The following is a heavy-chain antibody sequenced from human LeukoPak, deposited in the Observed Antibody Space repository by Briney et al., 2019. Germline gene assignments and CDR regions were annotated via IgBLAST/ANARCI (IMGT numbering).Heavy chain of an antibody. CDR1: GFTFSSYA. CDR3: AREGDIVVVPAAPIDY. D-gene: IGHD2-2*01. J-gene: IGHJ4*02. V-gene: IGHV3-23*01. Sequence: GGSLRLSCAASGFTFSSYAMSWVRQAPGKGLEWVSAISGSGGSTYYADSVKGRFTISRDNSKNTLYLQMNSLRAEDTAVYYCAREGDIVVVPAAPIDYWGQGTLVTVSS. CDR2: ISGSGGST.